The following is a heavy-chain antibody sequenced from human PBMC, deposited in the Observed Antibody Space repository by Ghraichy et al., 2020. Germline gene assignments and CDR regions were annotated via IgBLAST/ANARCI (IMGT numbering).Heavy chain of an antibody. CDR1: GFTFSSYS. CDR2: ISSSSYI. D-gene: IGHD1-26*01. Sequence: GGSLRLSCAASGFTFSSYSMNWVRQAPGKGLEWVSSISSSSYIYYADSVKGRFTISRDNAKNSLYLQMNSLRAEDTAVYYCAREGSGSGRGYYGMDVWGQGTTVTVSS. V-gene: IGHV3-21*01. CDR3: AREGSGSGRGYYGMDV. J-gene: IGHJ6*02.